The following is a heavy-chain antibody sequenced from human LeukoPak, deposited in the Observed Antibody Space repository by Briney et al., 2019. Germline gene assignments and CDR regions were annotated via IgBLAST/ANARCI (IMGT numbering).Heavy chain of an antibody. D-gene: IGHD4-11*01. CDR3: AKDAQRGFDYSNSLQN. Sequence: GGSLRLSCAASGFTFSHYSMHWVRQTPGAGLEWVAVIWSDGSDKYYAKSVKGRFTISRDNSKNSLFIQMNSLRAEDTAVYYCAKDAQRGFDYSNSLQNWGQGILVTVSS. CDR2: IWSDGSDK. V-gene: IGHV3-33*06. CDR1: GFTFSHYS. J-gene: IGHJ1*01.